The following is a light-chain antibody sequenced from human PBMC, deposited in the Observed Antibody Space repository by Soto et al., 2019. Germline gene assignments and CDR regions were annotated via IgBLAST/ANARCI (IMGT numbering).Light chain of an antibody. J-gene: IGLJ2*01. Sequence: QSALTQPASVSGSPGQSITISCTGTSSDIGGHKYVSWYQQHPDKAPKLIIFEGNKRPSGLSNRFSASKSGNTASLAISGLQAEDEADYHCCSYAGRSSVICGGGTKVTVL. CDR1: SSDIGGHKY. CDR3: CSYAGRSSVI. CDR2: EGN. V-gene: IGLV2-23*01.